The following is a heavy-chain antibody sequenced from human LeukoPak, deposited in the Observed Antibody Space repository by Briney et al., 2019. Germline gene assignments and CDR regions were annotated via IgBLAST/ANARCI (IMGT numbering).Heavy chain of an antibody. J-gene: IGHJ6*03. D-gene: IGHD4-11*01. CDR2: INPNSGGT. Sequence: ASVKVSXKASGYTFTGYYMHWVRQAPGQGLEWMGWINPNSGGTNYAQKFQGRVTMTRDTSISTAYMELSRLRSDDTAVYYCARGPVTYYYYMDVWGKGTTVTVSS. CDR3: ARGPVTYYYYMDV. V-gene: IGHV1-2*02. CDR1: GYTFTGYY.